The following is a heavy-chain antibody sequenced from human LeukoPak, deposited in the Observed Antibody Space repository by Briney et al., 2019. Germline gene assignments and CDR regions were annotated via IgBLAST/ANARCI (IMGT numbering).Heavy chain of an antibody. CDR3: ATIGGSGYYPNAFDI. CDR1: GGSISSYY. CDR2: IYTSGST. J-gene: IGHJ3*02. V-gene: IGHV4-4*07. D-gene: IGHD3-22*01. Sequence: SETLSLTCTVSGGSISSYYWSWIRQPAGKGLEWIGRIYTSGSTNYNPSLKSRVTMSVDTSKNQFSLKLSSVTAADTAVYYCATIGGSGYYPNAFDIWGQGTMVTVSS.